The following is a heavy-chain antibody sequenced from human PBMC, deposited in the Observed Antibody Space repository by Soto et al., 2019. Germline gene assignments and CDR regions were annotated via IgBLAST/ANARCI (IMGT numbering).Heavy chain of an antibody. CDR3: AKDRAFNYYYGMDV. V-gene: IGHV3-23*01. CDR2: VSTTGRST. J-gene: IGHJ6*02. Sequence: SLRLSCRASGLAFGNYAMNWVRQVPGRGLEWVAGVSTTGRSTYYADSVKGRFTISRDNSKITVYLQMNSLRAEDTAVYYCAKDRAFNYYYGMDVWGQGTTVTVSS. CDR1: GLAFGNYA. D-gene: IGHD3-10*01.